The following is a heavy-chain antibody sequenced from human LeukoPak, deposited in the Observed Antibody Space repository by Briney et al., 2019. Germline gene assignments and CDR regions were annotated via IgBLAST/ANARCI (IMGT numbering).Heavy chain of an antibody. CDR3: ARDQWDYDFWSGYYPNDAFDI. J-gene: IGHJ3*02. CDR2: ISSSSSII. Sequence: GGSLRLSCAASGFTFSTYSMNWVRQAPGKGLEWVSYISSSSSIIYYADSVKGRFTISRDNAKNSLYLQMNSLRAEDTAVYYCARDQWDYDFWSGYYPNDAFDIWGQGTMVTVST. CDR1: GFTFSTYS. D-gene: IGHD3-3*01. V-gene: IGHV3-48*01.